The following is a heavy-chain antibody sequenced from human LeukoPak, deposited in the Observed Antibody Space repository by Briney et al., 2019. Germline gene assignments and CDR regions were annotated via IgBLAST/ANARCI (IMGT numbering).Heavy chain of an antibody. CDR3: ARVECRGGDCYDFDY. J-gene: IGHJ4*02. D-gene: IGHD2-21*02. CDR2: IYYSGST. V-gene: IGHV4-59*01. CDR1: GGSISSYY. Sequence: SETLSLTCTVSGGSISSYYWSWIRQPAGKGLEWIGYIYYSGSTNYNPSLKSRVTISVDTSKNQFSLKLSSVTAADTAVYYCARVECRGGDCYDFDYWGQGTLVTVSS.